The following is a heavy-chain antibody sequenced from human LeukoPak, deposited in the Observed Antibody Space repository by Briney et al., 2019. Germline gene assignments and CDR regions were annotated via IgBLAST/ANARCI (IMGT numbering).Heavy chain of an antibody. CDR3: AKEISSGWTVDY. V-gene: IGHV3-23*01. Sequence: GGTLRLSCAASGFTFSSYGMSWVRQAPGKGLEWVSAISGSGGSTYYADSVKGRFTISRDNSKNTLYLQMNSLRAEDTAVYYCAKEISSGWTVDYWGQGTLVTVSS. CDR1: GFTFSSYG. J-gene: IGHJ4*02. CDR2: ISGSGGST. D-gene: IGHD6-19*01.